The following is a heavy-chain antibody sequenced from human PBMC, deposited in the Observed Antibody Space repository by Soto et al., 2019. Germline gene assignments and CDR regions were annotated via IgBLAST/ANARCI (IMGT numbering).Heavy chain of an antibody. J-gene: IGHJ5*02. CDR2: IYHSGST. D-gene: IGHD3-10*01. V-gene: IGHV4-30-2*01. CDR1: GGSISSGGNS. CDR3: ARVWNSGSYSYLWFDP. Sequence: QLQLQESGSGLVKPSQTLSLTCAVSGGSISSGGNSWSCIRQPPGKGLEWIGYIYHSGSTYYNPSLMIRVTISVDRSKNQFSLKLSSVTAADTAVYYCARVWNSGSYSYLWFDPWGQGTLVTVSS.